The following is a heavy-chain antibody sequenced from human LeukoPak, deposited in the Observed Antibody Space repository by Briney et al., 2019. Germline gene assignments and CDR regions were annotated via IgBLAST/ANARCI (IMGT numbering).Heavy chain of an antibody. D-gene: IGHD3-10*01. CDR1: GFTFNTYT. Sequence: PGGSLRLSCAASGFTFNTYTMNWVRQAPGKGLEWVSYISGSSGIIDYADSVRGRFTISRDNAKNSLYLQMNSLRAEDTAVYYCTRGIGDWGQGTLVTVSS. J-gene: IGHJ4*02. CDR2: ISGSSGII. V-gene: IGHV3-48*01. CDR3: TRGIGD.